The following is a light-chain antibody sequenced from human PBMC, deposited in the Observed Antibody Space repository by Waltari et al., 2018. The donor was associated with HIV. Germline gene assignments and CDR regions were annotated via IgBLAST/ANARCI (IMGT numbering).Light chain of an antibody. CDR2: DQS. V-gene: IGLV3-21*02. Sequence: SYELTQPPSVSVPPGQTARITCEGFNLGSKSVHWYQLRPGQSPIVVIYDQSVRPSGIPQRCSGSESGNTATLTISTVEAGDEADYYCQVWDTTNDHVVFGGGTKLTVL. CDR3: QVWDTTNDHVV. J-gene: IGLJ3*02. CDR1: NLGSKS.